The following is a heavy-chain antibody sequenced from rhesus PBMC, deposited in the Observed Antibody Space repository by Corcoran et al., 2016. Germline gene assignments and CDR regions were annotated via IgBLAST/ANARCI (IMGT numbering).Heavy chain of an antibody. D-gene: IGHD6-31*01. Sequence: QVQLQESGPAVVKPSETLSLTCAVSGGSISSSNWGSWIRQSPGKGLEWIGGIYGSGGSTEYNPSLKSRVTISKDTSKNQFSLKLSSVTAADTAVYYCARRYSSGWYYYFDYWGQGVLVTVSS. J-gene: IGHJ4*01. V-gene: IGHV4-93*01. CDR2: IYGSGGST. CDR3: ARRYSSGWYYYFDY. CDR1: GGSISSSNW.